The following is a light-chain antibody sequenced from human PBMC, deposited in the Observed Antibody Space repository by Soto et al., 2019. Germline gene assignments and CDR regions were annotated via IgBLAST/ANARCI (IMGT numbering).Light chain of an antibody. CDR2: GNI. Sequence: QSVLTQPPSVSGAPGQRVTISCTGSSSNIGAGYDVHWYQQRPGTAPKLLIFGNINRPSGVPDRFSGSKSGTSASLAISGLQSEDEADYYCVAWDDSLKGPVFGGGTKLTVL. CDR3: VAWDDSLKGPV. J-gene: IGLJ3*02. V-gene: IGLV1-40*01. CDR1: SSNIGAGYD.